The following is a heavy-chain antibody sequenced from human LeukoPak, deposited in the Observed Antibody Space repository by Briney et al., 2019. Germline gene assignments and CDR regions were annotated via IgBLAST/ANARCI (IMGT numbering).Heavy chain of an antibody. V-gene: IGHV4-4*07. CDR3: ARGSSAWTHVWFDP. CDR1: GGSISSYH. CDR2: IHNSGST. J-gene: IGHJ5*02. D-gene: IGHD6-19*01. Sequence: PSETLSLTCTVSGGSISSYHWSWIRQPAGKGLEWIGRIHNSGSTNYNPSLKSRVTMSVDTSKNQFSLRLSSVTAADTAVYYCARGSSAWTHVWFDPWGQGTLVTVPS.